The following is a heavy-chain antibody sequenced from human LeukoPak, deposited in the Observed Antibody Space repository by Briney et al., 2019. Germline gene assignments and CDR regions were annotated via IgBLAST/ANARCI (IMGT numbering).Heavy chain of an antibody. D-gene: IGHD3-3*01. CDR1: GGSFSGYY. V-gene: IGHV4-59*01. CDR2: IYYSGST. J-gene: IGHJ5*02. Sequence: SETLSLTCAVYGGSFSGYYWSWIRQPPGKGLEWIGYIYYSGSTNYNPSLKSRVTISVDTSKNQFSLKLSSVTAADTAVYYCARVTLSDFWSGYYTDAAIDPWGQGTLVTVSS. CDR3: ARVTLSDFWSGYYTDAAIDP.